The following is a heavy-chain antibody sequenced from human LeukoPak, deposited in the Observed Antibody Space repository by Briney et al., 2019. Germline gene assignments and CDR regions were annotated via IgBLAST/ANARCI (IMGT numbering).Heavy chain of an antibody. CDR1: GYTFTSYA. CDR2: INTNTGNP. J-gene: IGHJ6*03. V-gene: IGHV7-4-1*02. Sequence: ASVKVSCKASGYTFTSYAMNWVRQAPGQGLEWMGWINTNTGNPTYAQGFTGRFVFSLDTSVSTAYLQISSLKAEDTAVYYCARCAGTTPYYYYYYMDVWGKGTTVTVSS. D-gene: IGHD1-7*01. CDR3: ARCAGTTPYYYYYYMDV.